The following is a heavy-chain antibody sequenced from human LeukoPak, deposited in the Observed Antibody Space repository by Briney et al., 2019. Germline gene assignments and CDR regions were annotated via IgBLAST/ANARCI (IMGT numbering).Heavy chain of an antibody. J-gene: IGHJ5*02. D-gene: IGHD3-22*01. CDR2: IYYSGST. V-gene: IGHV4-59*08. Sequence: PSETLSLTCTVSGGSISSYYWSWIRQPPGKGLEWIGYIYYSGSTNYNPSLKSRVTISVDTSKNQFSLKLSSVTAADTDVYYCARSLVMNHSDNWFDPWGQGTLVTVSS. CDR1: GGSISSYY. CDR3: ARSLVMNHSDNWFDP.